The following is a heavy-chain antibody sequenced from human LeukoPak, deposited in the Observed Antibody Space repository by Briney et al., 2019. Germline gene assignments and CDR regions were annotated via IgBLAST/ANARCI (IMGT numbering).Heavy chain of an antibody. Sequence: KPSETLSLTCTVPGGSISSSSYYWGWIRQPPGKGLEWIGSIYYSGSTYYNPSLKSRVTISVDTSKNQFSLKLSSVTAADTAVYYCARHIGVRGVAGDGFDIWGQGTMVTVSS. CDR1: GGSISSSSYY. D-gene: IGHD3-10*01. CDR3: ARHIGVRGVAGDGFDI. J-gene: IGHJ3*02. V-gene: IGHV4-39*01. CDR2: IYYSGST.